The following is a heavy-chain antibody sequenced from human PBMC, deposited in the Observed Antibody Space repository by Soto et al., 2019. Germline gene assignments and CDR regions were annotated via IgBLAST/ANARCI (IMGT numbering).Heavy chain of an antibody. D-gene: IGHD7-27*01. J-gene: IGHJ2*01. CDR1: GYTFTSYD. V-gene: IGHV1-8*01. Sequence: ASVKVSCKASGYTFTSYDINWVRQATGQGLEWMGWMNPNSGNTGYAQKFQGRVTMTRNTSISTAYMELSSLRSEDTAVYYCARKPPGDRPYWYFDLWGRGTLVTVSS. CDR2: MNPNSGNT. CDR3: ARKPPGDRPYWYFDL.